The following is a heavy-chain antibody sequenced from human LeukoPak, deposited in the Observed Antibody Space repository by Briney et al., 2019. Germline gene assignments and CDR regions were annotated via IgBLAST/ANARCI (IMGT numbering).Heavy chain of an antibody. J-gene: IGHJ4*02. D-gene: IGHD2-21*02. V-gene: IGHV3-30*04. CDR2: ISYDGSNK. CDR1: GFTFSSYA. CDR3: ARLSGDLLGAY. Sequence: PGGSLRLSCAASGFTFSSYAMHWVRQAPGKGLEWVAVISYDGSNKYYADSVKGRFTISRDNSKNTLYLQMNSLRAEDTAVYYCARLSGDLLGAYWGQGTLVTVSS.